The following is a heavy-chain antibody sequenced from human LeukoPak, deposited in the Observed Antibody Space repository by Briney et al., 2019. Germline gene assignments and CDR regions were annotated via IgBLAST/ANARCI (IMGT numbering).Heavy chain of an antibody. CDR3: AGEPRFGELLDDAFDI. CDR1: GGSISSHY. CDR2: IYTSGST. D-gene: IGHD3-10*01. Sequence: PSETLSLTCTVSGGSISSHYWSWIRQPAGKGLEWIGRIYTSGSTNYNPSLKSRVTMSVDTSKNQFSLKLSSVTAADTAVYYCAGEPRFGELLDDAFDIWGQGTMVTVSS. V-gene: IGHV4-4*07. J-gene: IGHJ3*02.